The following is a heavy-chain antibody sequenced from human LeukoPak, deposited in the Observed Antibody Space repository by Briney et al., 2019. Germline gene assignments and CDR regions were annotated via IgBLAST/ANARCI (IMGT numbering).Heavy chain of an antibody. Sequence: ASVKVSCKASGYTFTGYYMHWVRQAPGQGLEWTGWINPNSGGTNYAQKFQGRVTMTRDTSISTAYMELSRLRSDDTAVYYCARDFWSGYVDAFDTWGQGTMVTVSS. CDR2: INPNSGGT. CDR3: ARDFWSGYVDAFDT. V-gene: IGHV1-2*02. J-gene: IGHJ3*02. D-gene: IGHD3-3*01. CDR1: GYTFTGYY.